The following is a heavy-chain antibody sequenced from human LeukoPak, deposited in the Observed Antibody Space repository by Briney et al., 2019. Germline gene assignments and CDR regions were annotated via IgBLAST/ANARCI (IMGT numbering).Heavy chain of an antibody. CDR1: GFTFSSYA. CDR3: AKDSGTSWYGDYYYTMDV. J-gene: IGHJ6*02. CDR2: ISGTGGST. V-gene: IGHV3-23*01. Sequence: PGGSLRLSCAASGFTFSSYAMSWVRQAPGKGLEWVSTISGTGGSTYYADSVKGRFTMSRDNSKNTLYLQMSRLRAEDTALYYCAKDSGTSWYGDYYYTMDVWGQGTTVTVSS. D-gene: IGHD6-13*01.